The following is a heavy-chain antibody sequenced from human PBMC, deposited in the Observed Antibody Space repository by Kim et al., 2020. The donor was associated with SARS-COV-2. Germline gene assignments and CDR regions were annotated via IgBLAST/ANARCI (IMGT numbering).Heavy chain of an antibody. CDR1: GFTFSSYW. Sequence: GGSLRLSCAASGFTFSSYWMSWVRQAPGKGLEWVANIKQDGSEKYYVDSVKGRFTISRDNAKNSLYLQMNSLRAEDTAVYYCATLPGYSSSWYLFALEYYFDYWGQGTLVTVSS. CDR3: ATLPGYSSSWYLFALEYYFDY. D-gene: IGHD6-13*01. CDR2: IKQDGSEK. J-gene: IGHJ4*02. V-gene: IGHV3-7*01.